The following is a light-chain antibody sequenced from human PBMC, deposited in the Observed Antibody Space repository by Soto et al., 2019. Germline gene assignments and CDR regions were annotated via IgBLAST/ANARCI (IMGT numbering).Light chain of an antibody. Sequence: EIVMTQSPATLSVSPGERATLSCRASQSVSSNLAWYQQKPGQAPRLLIYGASTRATGIPARFSGSGSVTEFTLAINTLQSEDFAVYYCQQYNNWPPMAFGQGTKVEIK. V-gene: IGKV3-15*01. CDR1: QSVSSN. CDR2: GAS. CDR3: QQYNNWPPMA. J-gene: IGKJ1*01.